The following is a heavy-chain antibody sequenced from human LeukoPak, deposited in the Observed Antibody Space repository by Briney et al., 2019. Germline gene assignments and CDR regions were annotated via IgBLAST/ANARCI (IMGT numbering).Heavy chain of an antibody. Sequence: PSETLSLTCTVSGGPMRSYYWSWIRQAPGKGLEWIGLISYSGYTSYSPSLKSRVAISVDTSKSQFSLRLNSVTAADTAIYYCARGRNDNGGMFFDSWAQGTLVTVSS. V-gene: IGHV4-59*01. D-gene: IGHD4-23*01. J-gene: IGHJ4*02. CDR1: GGPMRSYY. CDR2: ISYSGYT. CDR3: ARGRNDNGGMFFDS.